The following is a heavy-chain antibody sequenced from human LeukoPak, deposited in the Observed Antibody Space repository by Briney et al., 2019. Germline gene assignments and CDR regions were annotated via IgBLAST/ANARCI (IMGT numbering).Heavy chain of an antibody. J-gene: IGHJ4*02. CDR3: ARPTRPAANDY. CDR1: GFIFSSYW. V-gene: IGHV3-7*01. Sequence: GGSLRLSCAASGFIFSSYWMSWVRQAPGKGLEWLANIKQDGSEKYYVDSVKGRFTISGDNAKNSLYLQMNSLRAEDTAVYYCARPTRPAANDYWGQGTLVTVSS. CDR2: IKQDGSEK. D-gene: IGHD6-13*01.